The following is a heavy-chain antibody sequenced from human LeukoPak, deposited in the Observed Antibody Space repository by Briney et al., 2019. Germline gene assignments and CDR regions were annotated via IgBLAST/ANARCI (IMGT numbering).Heavy chain of an antibody. CDR2: IIPIFGIA. CDR1: GGTFSSYA. Sequence: SVKVSCKASGGTFSSYAISWVRQAPGQGLEWMGGIIPIFGIANYAQKFRGRVTITADKSTSTAYMELSSLRSEDTAVYYCARERGPYGDRKRYGMDVWGQGTTVTVSS. CDR3: ARERGPYGDRKRYGMDV. J-gene: IGHJ6*02. D-gene: IGHD4-17*01. V-gene: IGHV1-69*17.